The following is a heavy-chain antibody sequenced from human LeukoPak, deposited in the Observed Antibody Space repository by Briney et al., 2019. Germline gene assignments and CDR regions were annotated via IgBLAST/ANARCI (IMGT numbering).Heavy chain of an antibody. J-gene: IGHJ4*02. CDR3: ARDNDSRDPPHFDY. CDR1: GYTFISFD. Sequence: ASVTVSCKASGYTFISFDIDWVRQATGQGLEWMGWMSPKSGNTDYAQKFQGRVTMTRNTSINTAYLELSSLRSDDTAVYYCARDNDSRDPPHFDYWGQGTLVTVSS. D-gene: IGHD3-16*01. CDR2: MSPKSGNT. V-gene: IGHV1-8*01.